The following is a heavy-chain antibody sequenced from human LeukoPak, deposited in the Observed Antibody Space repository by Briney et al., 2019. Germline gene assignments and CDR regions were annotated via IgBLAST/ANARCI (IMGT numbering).Heavy chain of an antibody. D-gene: IGHD2-2*01. CDR3: AKDNWEPLGYCGSTSCPEVDY. J-gene: IGHJ4*02. CDR1: GFTFSSYA. Sequence: GGSLRLSCAASGFTFSSYAMSWVRQAPGKGLEWVSAISGSGGSTYYADSVKGRFTISRDNSKNTLYLQMNSLRAEDTAVYYCAKDNWEPLGYCGSTSCPEVDYWGQGTLVTVSS. CDR2: ISGSGGST. V-gene: IGHV3-23*01.